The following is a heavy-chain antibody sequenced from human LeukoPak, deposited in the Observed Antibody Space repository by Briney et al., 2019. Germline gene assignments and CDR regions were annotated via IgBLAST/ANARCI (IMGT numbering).Heavy chain of an antibody. CDR2: IYTSGST. V-gene: IGHV4-61*02. J-gene: IGHJ4*02. D-gene: IGHD2-2*02. Sequence: PSQTLSLTCTVSGGSISSGSYYWSWIRQPAGKGLEWIGRIYTSGSTNYNPSLKSRVTISVDTSKSQFSLKLSSVTAADTAVYYCARGHQLLYLGFDYWGQGTLVTVSS. CDR3: ARGHQLLYLGFDY. CDR1: GGSISSGSYY.